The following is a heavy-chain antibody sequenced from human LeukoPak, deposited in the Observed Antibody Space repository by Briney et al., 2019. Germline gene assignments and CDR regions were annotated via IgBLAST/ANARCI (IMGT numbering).Heavy chain of an antibody. Sequence: SETLSLTCTVSGGSISSGSYYWSWIRQPPGKGLEWIGYIYYSGSTNYNPSLKSRVTISVDTSKNQFSLKLSSVTAADTAVYYCARANIVVVPAAEFDYWGQGTLVTVSS. CDR1: GGSISSGSYY. D-gene: IGHD2-2*01. CDR3: ARANIVVVPAAEFDY. J-gene: IGHJ4*02. CDR2: IYYSGST. V-gene: IGHV4-61*01.